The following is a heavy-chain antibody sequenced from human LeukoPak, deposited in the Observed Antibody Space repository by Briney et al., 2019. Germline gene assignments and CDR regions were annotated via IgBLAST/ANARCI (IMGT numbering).Heavy chain of an antibody. J-gene: IGHJ4*02. D-gene: IGHD4-23*01. V-gene: IGHV4-38-2*01. CDR2: IYHSGST. CDR3: AGPFRTVVGY. CDR1: GYSISSGYY. Sequence: SETLSLTCAVSGYSISSGYYWGWIRQPPGKGLEWIGSIYHSGSTYYNPSLKSRVTISVDTSKNQFSLKLSSVTAADTAVYYCAGPFRTVVGYWGQGTLVTVSS.